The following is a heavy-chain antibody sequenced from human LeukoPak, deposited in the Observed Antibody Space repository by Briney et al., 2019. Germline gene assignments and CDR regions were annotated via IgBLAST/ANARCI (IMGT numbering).Heavy chain of an antibody. V-gene: IGHV3-30*04. Sequence: GGSLRLSCAASGFTFSSYAMHWVRQAPGKGLEWVAVISYDGSNKYYADSVKGRFTISRDNSKNTLYLQMNSLRAVDTAVYYCARRIAAAAAPYYFDYWGQGTLVTVSS. J-gene: IGHJ4*02. CDR2: ISYDGSNK. CDR1: GFTFSSYA. D-gene: IGHD6-13*01. CDR3: ARRIAAAAAPYYFDY.